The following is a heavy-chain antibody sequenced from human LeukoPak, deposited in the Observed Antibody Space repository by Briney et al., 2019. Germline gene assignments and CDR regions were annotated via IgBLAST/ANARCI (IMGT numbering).Heavy chain of an antibody. Sequence: SETLSLTCTVSGGSIGSHYWSWIRQPPGSGLEWIGYVYYSGTTNYNPSLKSRVTISVDTSKNQFSLKLSSVTAADTAVYYCARDYYDSGGEAFDIWGLGTMVTVSS. CDR1: GGSIGSHY. CDR3: ARDYYDSGGEAFDI. J-gene: IGHJ3*02. D-gene: IGHD3-22*01. CDR2: VYYSGTT. V-gene: IGHV4-59*11.